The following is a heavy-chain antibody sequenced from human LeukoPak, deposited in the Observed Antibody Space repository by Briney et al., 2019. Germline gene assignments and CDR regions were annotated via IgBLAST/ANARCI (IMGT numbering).Heavy chain of an antibody. D-gene: IGHD1-26*01. CDR1: GFMVNNYC. CDR3: ARDSEATLDY. V-gene: IGHV3-30*03. CDR2: ISYDGSNK. J-gene: IGHJ4*02. Sequence: GSLKLSRSAFGFMVNNYCLQRGRQAPGQGLDWVAVISYDGSNKYYADSVKGRFTISRDNSKNTLYLQMNSLRAEDTAVYYCARDSEATLDYWGQGTLVTVSS.